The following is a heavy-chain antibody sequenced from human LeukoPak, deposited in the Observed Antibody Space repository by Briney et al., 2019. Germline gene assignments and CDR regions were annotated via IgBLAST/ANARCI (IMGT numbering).Heavy chain of an antibody. D-gene: IGHD4-17*01. CDR2: ISASNGNA. CDR1: GYTFTSYG. J-gene: IGHJ5*02. Sequence: ASVKVSCKASGYTFTSYGISWVRQAPGQGLEWVGWISASNGNANYAQKLQGRVTMTTDTSTSTAYMELRSLRSDDTAVYYCARDYGDYVNPNWLDPWGQGTLVTVSS. V-gene: IGHV1-18*01. CDR3: ARDYGDYVNPNWLDP.